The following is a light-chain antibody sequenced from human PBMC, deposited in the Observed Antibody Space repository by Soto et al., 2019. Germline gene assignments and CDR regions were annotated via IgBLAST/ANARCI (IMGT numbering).Light chain of an antibody. CDR2: GAI. V-gene: IGKV3-20*01. CDR1: ESVSSGY. CDR3: QQYGSSPPS. Sequence: EIVLTQSPGTLSLSPGERVTLSCRASESVSSGYVGWYQQKPGQAPRLVIFGAIGRATGIPDRFRGSGSGTDFTLTISSLVPEDFAVYYCQQYGSSPPSFGQGTKLEIK. J-gene: IGKJ2*01.